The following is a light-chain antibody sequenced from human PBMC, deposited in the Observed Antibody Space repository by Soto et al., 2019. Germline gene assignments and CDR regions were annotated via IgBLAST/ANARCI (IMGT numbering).Light chain of an antibody. V-gene: IGKV3-11*01. Sequence: EIVLTQSPAPLSLSPGERATLSCRASQSVSSYLAWYQQKPGQAPRLLIYDASNRATGIPARFSGSGSGTDFTLTISSLEPEDFAVYYCQQRSNWPRFTFGPGTKVDIK. CDR1: QSVSSY. CDR3: QQRSNWPRFT. CDR2: DAS. J-gene: IGKJ3*01.